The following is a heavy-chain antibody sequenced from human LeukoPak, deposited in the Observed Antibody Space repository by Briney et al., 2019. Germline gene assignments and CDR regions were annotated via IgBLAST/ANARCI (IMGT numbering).Heavy chain of an antibody. CDR1: GFTFSSYW. Sequence: GGSLRLSCAASGFTFSSYWMSWVRQAPGKGLEWVANIEQDGSEKYYVDSVKGRFTISRDNAKNSLSLQMNSLRAEDTAVYYCASHPGYSSGWYGTGFFDYWSQGTLVTVSS. CDR3: ASHPGYSSGWYGTGFFDY. J-gene: IGHJ4*02. D-gene: IGHD6-19*01. CDR2: IEQDGSEK. V-gene: IGHV3-7*01.